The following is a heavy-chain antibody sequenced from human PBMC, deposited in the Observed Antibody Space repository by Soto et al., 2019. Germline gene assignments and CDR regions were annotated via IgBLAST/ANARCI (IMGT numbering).Heavy chain of an antibody. Sequence: GGSLRHSCAATLFTFSSYAMHRVRQALCKGLEWVAVISYDGSNKYYADPVKGRFTISRDNSKNTLYLQMNSLRAEDTAVYYCARAQRITIFGVLNATTYYYYGMDVWGQGT. CDR3: ARAQRITIFGVLNATTYYYYGMDV. CDR1: LFTFSSYA. J-gene: IGHJ6*02. CDR2: ISYDGSNK. D-gene: IGHD3-3*01. V-gene: IGHV3-30-3*01.